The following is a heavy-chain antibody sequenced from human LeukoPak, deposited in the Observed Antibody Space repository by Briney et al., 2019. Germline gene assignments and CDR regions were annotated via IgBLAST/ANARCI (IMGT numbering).Heavy chain of an antibody. CDR1: GYTFTSSY. D-gene: IGHD3-10*01. V-gene: IGHV1-46*01. J-gene: IGHJ4*02. Sequence: ASVKVSCKASGYTFTSSYMHWVRQAPGQGLEWMGIINPSGGSTSYAQKFQGRVTMTRDTSTSTVYMELSSLRSEDTAVYYCARDARSFGELLYWGQGTLVTVSS. CDR3: ARDARSFGELLY. CDR2: INPSGGST.